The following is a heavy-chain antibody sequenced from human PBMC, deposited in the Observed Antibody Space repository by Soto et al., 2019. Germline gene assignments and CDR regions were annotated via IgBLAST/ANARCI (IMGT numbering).Heavy chain of an antibody. CDR2: IKQDGSEK. D-gene: IGHD2-15*01. V-gene: IGHV3-7*01. CDR1: GFTFSSYW. CDR3: AREGGGYCSGGSCYSDY. Sequence: GESLKISCAASGFTFSSYWMSWVRQAPGKGLEWVANIKQDGSEKYYVDSVKGRFTISRDNAKNSLYLQMNSLRAEDTAVYYCAREGGGYCSGGSCYSDYWGQGTLVTVSS. J-gene: IGHJ4*02.